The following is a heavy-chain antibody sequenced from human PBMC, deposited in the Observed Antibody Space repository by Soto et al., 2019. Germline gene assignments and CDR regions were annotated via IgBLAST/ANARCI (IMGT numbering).Heavy chain of an antibody. CDR2: MSGSGGST. CDR3: AKEPDALDY. D-gene: IGHD2-2*01. Sequence: GGSLRLSCAASGFTFSTYPMSWVRQAPGTGLEWVSTMSGSGGSTYYADSVKGRFTISRDNSKNTLYLQMNSLRAEDTAVYYCAKEPDALDYWGQGTLVTVSS. J-gene: IGHJ4*02. V-gene: IGHV3-23*01. CDR1: GFTFSTYP.